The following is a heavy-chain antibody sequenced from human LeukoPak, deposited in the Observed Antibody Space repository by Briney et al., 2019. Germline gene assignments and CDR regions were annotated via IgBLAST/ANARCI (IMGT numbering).Heavy chain of an antibody. D-gene: IGHD2-21*01. CDR3: ARSGFGGGVYFDY. V-gene: IGHV1-8*03. Sequence: ASMKVSCKASGYTFTNYDINWVRQASGQGLEWMGWMNPNSGDTGYAQKYQGRVTFTRDTSISTAYMELSNLRSEDTAIYYCARSGFGGGVYFDYWGQGTLVTVSS. CDR1: GYTFTNYD. CDR2: MNPNSGDT. J-gene: IGHJ4*02.